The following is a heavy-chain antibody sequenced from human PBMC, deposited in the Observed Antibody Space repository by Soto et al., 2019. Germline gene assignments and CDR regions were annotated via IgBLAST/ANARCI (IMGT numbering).Heavy chain of an antibody. Sequence: GGSLRLSCAASGFTFTSYTMNWVRQAPGKGLEWVSSISSSSDYIYYADSMKGRVTISRDNAKNSLFLDMNSLTGEDTAVYYCARARVYATGPPDFWGQGTLVTVSS. CDR2: ISSSSDYI. J-gene: IGHJ4*02. V-gene: IGHV3-21*06. CDR3: ARARVYATGPPDF. CDR1: GFTFTSYT. D-gene: IGHD6-13*01.